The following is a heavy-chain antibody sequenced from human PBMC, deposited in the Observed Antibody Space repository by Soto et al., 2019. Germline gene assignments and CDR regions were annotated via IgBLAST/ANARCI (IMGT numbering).Heavy chain of an antibody. CDR3: ARNSGSYSPFYYGMDV. CDR1: GGSISSSSYY. V-gene: IGHV4-39*07. CDR2: IYYSGST. Sequence: ETLSLTCTVSGGSISSSSYYWGWIRQPPGKGLEWTGSIYYSGSTYYNPSLKSRVTISVDTSKNQFSLTLSSVTAADTAVYYCARNSGSYSPFYYGMDVWGQGTTVTVSS. J-gene: IGHJ6*02. D-gene: IGHD1-26*01.